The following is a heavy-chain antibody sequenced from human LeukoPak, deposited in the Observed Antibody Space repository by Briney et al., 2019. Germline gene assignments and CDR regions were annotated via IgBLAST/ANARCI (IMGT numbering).Heavy chain of an antibody. V-gene: IGHV1-2*02. CDR1: GYTFTAYY. D-gene: IGHD3-22*01. J-gene: IGHJ3*02. CDR2: INPNSGGT. CDR3: AREVYDSGGYLGAFDI. Sequence: ASVKVSCKASGYTFTAYYMHWVRQAPGQGLEWMGWINPNSGGTNYAQKFQGRVTMTRDTSISTAYMELSRLRSDDTAVYYCAREVYDSGGYLGAFDIWGQGTMVTVSS.